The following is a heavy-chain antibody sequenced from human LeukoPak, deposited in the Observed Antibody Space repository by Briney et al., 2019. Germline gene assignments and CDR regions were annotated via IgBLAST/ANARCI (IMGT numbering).Heavy chain of an antibody. CDR2: IYTSGST. V-gene: IGHV4-4*07. CDR3: ARDPYYGDYYYGMDV. J-gene: IGHJ6*02. Sequence: PLETLSLTCTVSGGSISSYYWSWIRQPAGKGLEWIGRIYTSGSTNYNPSLKSRVTMSVDTSKNQFSLKLSSVTAADTAVYYCARDPYYGDYYYGMDVWGQGTTVTVSS. D-gene: IGHD4-17*01. CDR1: GGSISSYY.